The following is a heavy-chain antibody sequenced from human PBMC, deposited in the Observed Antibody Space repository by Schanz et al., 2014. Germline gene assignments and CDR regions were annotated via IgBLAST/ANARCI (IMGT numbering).Heavy chain of an antibody. CDR2: ISDSGTYT. V-gene: IGHV3-48*04. CDR3: ARNRGSGGQNWYFDL. J-gene: IGHJ2*01. Sequence: EVHLVESGGGLVQPGGSLRLSCAASGITFSSHSFNWVRQAPGKGLEWISYISDSGTYTNYADSVKGRFTISRDNAKSSLYLQMNSLRVEDTAVYYCARNRGSGGQNWYFDLWGRGTLVTVSS. CDR1: GITFSSHS. D-gene: IGHD1-26*01.